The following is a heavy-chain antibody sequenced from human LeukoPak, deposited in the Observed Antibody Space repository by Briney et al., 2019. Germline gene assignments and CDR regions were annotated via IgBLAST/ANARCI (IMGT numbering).Heavy chain of an antibody. V-gene: IGHV1-24*01. CDR1: GDTLTELC. D-gene: IGHD3-22*01. CDR3: ATIPRHYYDSSGYYYFDY. J-gene: IGHJ4*02. Sequence: GASVKVSCKVSGDTLTELCMHWVRQAAGKGLEWMGVFDPEDGEPIYAQQFQGRVTMTEDTSTDTAYMELSSLRSEDTAVYYCATIPRHYYDSSGYYYFDYWGQGTLVTVSS. CDR2: FDPEDGEP.